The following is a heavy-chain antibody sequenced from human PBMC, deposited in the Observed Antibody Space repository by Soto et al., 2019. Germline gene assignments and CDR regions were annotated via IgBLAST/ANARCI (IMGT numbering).Heavy chain of an antibody. CDR3: AHELSGYYYVMDV. J-gene: IGHJ6*02. CDR2: IYWNGNE. D-gene: IGHD2-15*01. CDR1: GFSLTTSGVG. V-gene: IGHV2-5*01. Sequence: QITLRESGPTLVKPTQTLTLTCTFSGFSLTTSGVGVGWFRQPPGQGLQWLALIYWNGNERYSPSLNNRVIVTKDTSNNQVILTMTNVDPVDTATYYCAHELSGYYYVMDVWGQGTNVTVSS.